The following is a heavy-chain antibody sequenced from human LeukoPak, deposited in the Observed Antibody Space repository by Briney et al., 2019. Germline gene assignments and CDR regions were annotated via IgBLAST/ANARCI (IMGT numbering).Heavy chain of an antibody. CDR3: ARERSPRYWYYDILTGSSPGYIPNSYGMDV. CDR2: INPNSGGT. CDR1: GYTFTGYY. Sequence: ASVKVSCKASGYTFTGYYMHWVRQAPGQGLEWMGWINPNSGGTNYAQKFQGWVTMTRDTSISTAYMELSRLRSDDTAVYYCARERSPRYWYYDILTGSSPGYIPNSYGMDVWGKGTTVTVS. D-gene: IGHD3-9*01. V-gene: IGHV1-2*04. J-gene: IGHJ6*04.